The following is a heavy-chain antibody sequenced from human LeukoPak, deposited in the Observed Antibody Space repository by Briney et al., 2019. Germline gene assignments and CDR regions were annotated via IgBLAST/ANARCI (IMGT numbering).Heavy chain of an antibody. Sequence: GRSLRLSCAASGFTFSSYAMHWVRQAPGKGLEWVAVISYDGSNKYYADSVKGRFTISRDNSKNTLYLQMNSLRAEDTAVYYCARSNVDTAMVPRYYYYYYMDVWGKGTTVTVSS. CDR2: ISYDGSNK. CDR1: GFTFSSYA. J-gene: IGHJ6*03. V-gene: IGHV3-30*04. D-gene: IGHD5-18*01. CDR3: ARSNVDTAMVPRYYYYYYMDV.